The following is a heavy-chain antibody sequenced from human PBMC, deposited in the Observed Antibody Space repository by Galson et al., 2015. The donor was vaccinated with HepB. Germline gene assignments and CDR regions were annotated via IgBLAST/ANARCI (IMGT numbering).Heavy chain of an antibody. Sequence: SLRLSCAASGFTFDDYAMHWVRQAPGKGLEWVSGISWNSGSIGYADSVKGRFTISRDNSKNTLYLQMNSLRAEDTAVYYCARDPHSSWSFLRDWYFDLWGRGTLVTVSS. CDR1: GFTFDDYA. J-gene: IGHJ2*01. V-gene: IGHV3-9*01. CDR3: ARDPHSSWSFLRDWYFDL. CDR2: ISWNSGSI. D-gene: IGHD6-13*01.